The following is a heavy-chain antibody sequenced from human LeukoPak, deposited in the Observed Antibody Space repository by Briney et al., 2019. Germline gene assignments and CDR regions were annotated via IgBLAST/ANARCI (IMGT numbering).Heavy chain of an antibody. CDR1: GYTFTSYD. Sequence: ASVKVSCKASGYTFTSYDINWVRQATGQGLEWMGWMNPNSGNTGYAQKFQGRVTITRNTSISTAYMELSSLRSEDTAVYYCARGVCGYSYGYYYYYMDVWGKGTTVTVSS. V-gene: IGHV1-8*03. D-gene: IGHD5-18*01. CDR3: ARGVCGYSYGYYYYYMDV. J-gene: IGHJ6*03. CDR2: MNPNSGNT.